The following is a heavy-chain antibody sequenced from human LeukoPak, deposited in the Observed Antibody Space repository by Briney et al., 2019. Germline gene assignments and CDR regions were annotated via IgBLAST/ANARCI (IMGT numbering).Heavy chain of an antibody. CDR3: ARRIAVAGTALDY. V-gene: IGHV3-9*01. CDR1: GFTFDDYA. CDR2: ISWNSGSI. J-gene: IGHJ4*02. Sequence: GRSLRLSCAASGFTFDDYAMHWVRQAPGKGLEWVSGISWNSGSIAYADSVKGRFTISRDNAKNSLYLQMNSLRAEDTALYYCARRIAVAGTALDYWGQGTLVTVSS. D-gene: IGHD6-19*01.